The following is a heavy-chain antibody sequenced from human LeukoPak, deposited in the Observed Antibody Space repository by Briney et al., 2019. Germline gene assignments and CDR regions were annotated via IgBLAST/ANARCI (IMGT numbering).Heavy chain of an antibody. V-gene: IGHV5-51*01. J-gene: IGHJ3*02. CDR3: VRDRSGRYAFDI. Sequence: RGESLKISCEASEDTFNNYWIAWVRQVPGKGLEWVGIIFPGDSDTRYSPSLQGHATISADKSVSTAYLQWGSLKASDSAMYYCVRDRSGRYAFDIWGLGTRVTVSS. CDR2: IFPGDSDT. D-gene: IGHD1-26*01. CDR1: EDTFNNYW.